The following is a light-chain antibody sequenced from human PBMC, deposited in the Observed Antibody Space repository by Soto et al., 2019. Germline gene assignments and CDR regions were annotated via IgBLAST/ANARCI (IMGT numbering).Light chain of an antibody. CDR2: EGG. V-gene: IGLV2-14*01. CDR3: SSSTASSTLVV. J-gene: IGLJ2*01. CDR1: SSDVGGYNY. Sequence: QSALTQPASVSGSPGQSITISCTGTSSDVGGYNYVSWFQQHPGKAPNLLIYEGGTRPSGVSSRCSCSKSGSAASLPISGLQAEDEADYYCSSSTASSTLVVFGGGTKLTVL.